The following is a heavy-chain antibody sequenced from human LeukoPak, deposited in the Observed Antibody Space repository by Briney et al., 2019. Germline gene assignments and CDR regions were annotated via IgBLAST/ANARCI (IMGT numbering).Heavy chain of an antibody. CDR2: ISYDGSNK. CDR1: GFTFSSYA. J-gene: IGHJ4*02. Sequence: PGGSLRLSCAASGFTFSSYAMHWVRQAPGKGLEWVAVISYDGSNKYYADSVKGRFTISRDNSKNTLYLQMNSLRAEDTAVYYCARGEHCGGDCYPDYWGQGTLVTVSS. D-gene: IGHD2-21*02. V-gene: IGHV3-30-3*01. CDR3: ARGEHCGGDCYPDY.